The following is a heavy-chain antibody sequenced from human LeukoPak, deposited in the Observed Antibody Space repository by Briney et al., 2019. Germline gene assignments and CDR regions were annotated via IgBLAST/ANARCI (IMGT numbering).Heavy chain of an antibody. D-gene: IGHD6-13*01. CDR2: INHSGST. CDR3: ARELVDGFFDY. CDR1: GGSFSGYY. Sequence: PSETLSLTCAVYGGSFSGYYWSWIRQPPGKGLEWIGEINHSGSTNYNPSLKSRVTISVDTSKNQFSLKLSSVTAADTAVYYCARELVDGFFDYWGQGTLVTVSS. J-gene: IGHJ4*02. V-gene: IGHV4-34*01.